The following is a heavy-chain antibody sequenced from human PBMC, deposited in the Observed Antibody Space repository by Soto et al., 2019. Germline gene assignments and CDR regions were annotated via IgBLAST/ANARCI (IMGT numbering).Heavy chain of an antibody. CDR2: FSLSGTT. V-gene: IGHV4-4*07. J-gene: IGHJ4*02. CDR3: ARGTTPLGAPAWYYFDS. CDR1: GASITGSSY. Sequence: PSETLSLPCTVSGASITGSSYWSWIRQPAGKGLEWIGRFSLSGTTSYNPSLRSRVTMSADVSKNQFSLRLTSWTAADTALYYCARGTTPLGAPAWYYFDSWGQGTLVSVSS. D-gene: IGHD1-1*01.